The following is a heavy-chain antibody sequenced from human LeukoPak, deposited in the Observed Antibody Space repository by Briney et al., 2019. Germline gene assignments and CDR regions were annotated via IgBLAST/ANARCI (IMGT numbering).Heavy chain of an antibody. V-gene: IGHV3-20*04. CDR2: INWNGGST. D-gene: IGHD3-10*02. CDR3: AELGITMIGGV. J-gene: IGHJ6*04. Sequence: GGSLRLSCAASGFSFDDYGMDWVRQAPGKGLEWVSGINWNGGSTGYADSVKGRFTISRDNAKNSLYLQMNSLRAEDTAVYYCAELGITMIGGVWGKGTTVTISS. CDR1: GFSFDDYG.